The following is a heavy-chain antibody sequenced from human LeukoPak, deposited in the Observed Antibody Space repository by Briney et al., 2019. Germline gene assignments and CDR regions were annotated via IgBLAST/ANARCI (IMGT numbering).Heavy chain of an antibody. D-gene: IGHD3-10*01. J-gene: IGHJ4*02. CDR2: IWYDGSNK. CDR3: ARDHYYGSGSYQGPFDY. Sequence: PGGSLRLSCAASGFTFSSYGMHWVRQAPGKGLEWVAVIWYDGSNKYYADSVKGRFTISRDNSKNTLYLQMNSLRAEDTAVYYCARDHYYGSGSYQGPFDYWGQGTLVTVSS. V-gene: IGHV3-33*01. CDR1: GFTFSSYG.